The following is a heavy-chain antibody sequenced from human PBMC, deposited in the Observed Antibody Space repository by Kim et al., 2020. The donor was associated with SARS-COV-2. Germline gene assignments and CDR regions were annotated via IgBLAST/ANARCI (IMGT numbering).Heavy chain of an antibody. D-gene: IGHD3-16*01. J-gene: IGHJ6*01. CDR1: GFTFDIYA. CDR2: ISGGGVNK. CDR3: AQMVGMYDYNYYYYYAM. Sequence: GGSLRLSCVASGFTFDIYAMSWVRQAPGKGLEWVSVISGGGVNKFYADSVRGRFTISRDNSKNTLYLQMNSVRDEDTALYYCAQMVGMYDYNYYYYYAM. V-gene: IGHV3-23*01.